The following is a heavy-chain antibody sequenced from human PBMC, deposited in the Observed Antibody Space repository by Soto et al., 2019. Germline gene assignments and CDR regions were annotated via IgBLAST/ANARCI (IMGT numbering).Heavy chain of an antibody. CDR2: IYYSGST. J-gene: IGHJ6*02. CDR3: ARAPDYYGSGYYYYGMDV. V-gene: IGHV4-59*01. D-gene: IGHD3-10*01. Sequence: QVQLQESGPGLVKPSETLSLTCTVSGGSISSYYWSWIRQPPGKGLEWIGYIYYSGSTNYNPSLKRRVTISVDTSKNPVSLKLSSVTAADTAVYYCARAPDYYGSGYYYYGMDVWGQGTTVTVSS. CDR1: GGSISSYY.